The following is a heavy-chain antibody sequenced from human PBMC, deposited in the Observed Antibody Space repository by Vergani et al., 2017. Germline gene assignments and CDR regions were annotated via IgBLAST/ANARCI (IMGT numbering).Heavy chain of an antibody. CDR3: ARGYNWNLPSSELDY. Sequence: QVQLQESGPGLVKPSETLSLTCTVSGGSISSYYWSWIRQPPGKGLEWIGYIYYSGSTNYNPSLKSRVTISVDTSKNQFSLKLSSVTAADTAVYYCARGYNWNLPSSELDYWGQGTLVTVSS. V-gene: IGHV4-59*01. CDR2: IYYSGST. J-gene: IGHJ4*02. D-gene: IGHD1-20*01. CDR1: GGSISSYY.